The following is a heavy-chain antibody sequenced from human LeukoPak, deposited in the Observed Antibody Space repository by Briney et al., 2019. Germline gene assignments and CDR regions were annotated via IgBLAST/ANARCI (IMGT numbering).Heavy chain of an antibody. V-gene: IGHV5-51*01. D-gene: IGHD3-10*01. CDR1: GYSFTSYW. CDR3: ARHGITMPHPDADYGNGFDY. CDR2: IYPGDSDT. J-gene: IGHJ4*02. Sequence: GESLKISCKGSGYSFTSYWIGWVRQMPGKGLEWMGIIYPGDSDTRYSPSFQGQVTISADKSISTAYLQWSSLKASDTAMYYCARHGITMPHPDADYGNGFDYSGQGTLVTVYS.